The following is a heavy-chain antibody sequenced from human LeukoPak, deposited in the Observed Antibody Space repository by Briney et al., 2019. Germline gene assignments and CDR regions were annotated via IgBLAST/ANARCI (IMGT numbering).Heavy chain of an antibody. D-gene: IGHD5-12*01. CDR2: ISSSGSTI. J-gene: IGHJ3*01. V-gene: IGHV3-48*03. CDR3: AREGLVAPNAFDV. Sequence: GGSLRLSCAASGFTFSSYEMNWVRQAPGKGLEWVSYISSSGSTIYYADSVKGRFTISRDNAKNSLYLQMNSLRAEDTAVYYCAREGLVAPNAFDVWGQGTMVTVSS. CDR1: GFTFSSYE.